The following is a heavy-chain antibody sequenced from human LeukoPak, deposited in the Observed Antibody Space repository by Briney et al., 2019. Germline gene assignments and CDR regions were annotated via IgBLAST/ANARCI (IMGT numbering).Heavy chain of an antibody. Sequence: ASVKVSCKASGYTFTSYYMHWVRQAPGQGLEWMGIINPSGGSTSYAQKFQGRVTMTRDTSTSTVYMELSSLRSEDTAVYYCARVRYYYDSSGYSAPYYYFDYWGQGTLVTVSS. J-gene: IGHJ4*02. CDR3: ARVRYYYDSSGYSAPYYYFDY. CDR1: GYTFTSYY. CDR2: INPSGGST. D-gene: IGHD3-22*01. V-gene: IGHV1-46*01.